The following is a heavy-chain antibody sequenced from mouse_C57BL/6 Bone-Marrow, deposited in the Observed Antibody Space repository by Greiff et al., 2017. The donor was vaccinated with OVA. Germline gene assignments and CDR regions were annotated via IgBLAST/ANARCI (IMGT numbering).Heavy chain of an antibody. CDR1: GFSFNTYA. CDR3: VRVLTGAIDY. CDR2: IRSKSNNYAT. J-gene: IGHJ2*01. Sequence: EVKVVESGGGLVQPKGSLKLSCAASGFSFNTYAMNWVRQAPGKGLEWVARIRSKSNNYATYYADSVKDRFTISRDDSESMLYLQMNNLKTEDTAMYYCVRVLTGAIDYWGQGTTLTVSS. D-gene: IGHD4-1*01. V-gene: IGHV10-1*01.